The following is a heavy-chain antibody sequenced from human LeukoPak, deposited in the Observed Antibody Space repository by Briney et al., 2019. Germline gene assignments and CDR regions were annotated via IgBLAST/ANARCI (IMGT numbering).Heavy chain of an antibody. CDR3: ARDCGVPSGDCYGRGAFDI. J-gene: IGHJ3*02. D-gene: IGHD2-21*02. CDR1: GGSISSGGYY. CDR2: IYYSGST. Sequence: SETLSLTCTVSGGSISSGGYYWSWIRQHPGKGLEWIGYIYYSGSTYYNPSLKSRVTISVDTSKNQFSLKLSSVTAADTAVYYCARDCGVPSGDCYGRGAFDIWGQGTMVTVSS. V-gene: IGHV4-31*03.